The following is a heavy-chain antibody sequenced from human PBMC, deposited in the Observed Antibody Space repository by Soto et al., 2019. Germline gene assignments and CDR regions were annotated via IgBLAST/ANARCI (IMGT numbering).Heavy chain of an antibody. Sequence: SVKVSCKASGGTFSSYAISWVRQAPGQGLEWMGGIIPIFGTANYAQKFQGRVTTTADESTSTAYMELSSLRSEDTAVYYCASRVVVPAADYYYYGMDVWGQGTTVTVSS. CDR2: IIPIFGTA. CDR3: ASRVVVPAADYYYYGMDV. CDR1: GGTFSSYA. V-gene: IGHV1-69*13. D-gene: IGHD2-2*01. J-gene: IGHJ6*02.